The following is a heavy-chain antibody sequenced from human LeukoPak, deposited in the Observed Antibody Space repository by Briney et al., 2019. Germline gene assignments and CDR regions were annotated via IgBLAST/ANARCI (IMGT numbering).Heavy chain of an antibody. J-gene: IGHJ6*03. CDR2: MNPNSRNT. V-gene: IGHV1-8*01. Sequence: ASVKVSCKASGYTFTSYDINWVRQATGQGLEWMGWMNPNSRNTGHAQKFQGRVTMTRNTSISTAYMELSSLRSEDTAVYYCARTSPIAGATIRYYYYYYMDVWGKGTTVTVSS. CDR1: GYTFTSYD. CDR3: ARTSPIAGATIRYYYYYYMDV. D-gene: IGHD1-26*01.